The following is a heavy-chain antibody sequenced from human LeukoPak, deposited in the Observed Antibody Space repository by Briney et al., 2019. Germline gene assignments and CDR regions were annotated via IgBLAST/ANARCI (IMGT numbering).Heavy chain of an antibody. CDR2: IIPILGIA. D-gene: IGHD3-22*01. J-gene: IGHJ3*02. CDR1: GGTFSSYA. V-gene: IGHV1-69*04. CDR3: ARVGPATYYYDSSGYFPDAFDI. Sequence: SVKVSCKASGGTFSSYAISWVRQAPGQGLEWMGRIIPILGIANYAQKFQGRVTITADKSTSTAYMELSSLRSEDTAVYYCARVGPATYYYDSSGYFPDAFDIWGQGTMVTVSS.